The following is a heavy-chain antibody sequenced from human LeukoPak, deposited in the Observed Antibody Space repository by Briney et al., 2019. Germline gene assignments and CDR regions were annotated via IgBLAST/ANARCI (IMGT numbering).Heavy chain of an antibody. CDR1: GFTFSSYG. Sequence: PGRSLRLSCAASGFTFSSYGMHWVRQAPGKGLEWVAVISYDGSNKYYADSVKGRFTISRDNSKNTLYLQMNSLRAEDTAVYYCAKLPGIAVAGGSENYYYYMDVWGKGTTVTVSS. D-gene: IGHD6-19*01. CDR3: AKLPGIAVAGGSENYYYYMDV. J-gene: IGHJ6*03. CDR2: ISYDGSNK. V-gene: IGHV3-30*18.